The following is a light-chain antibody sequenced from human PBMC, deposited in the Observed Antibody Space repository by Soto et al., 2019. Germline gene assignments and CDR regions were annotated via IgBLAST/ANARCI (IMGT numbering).Light chain of an antibody. CDR3: EQYGSARLT. CDR1: QSVSSSY. CDR2: GAS. J-gene: IGKJ4*01. V-gene: IGKV3-20*01. Sequence: IVLGPSLGTISLSAGGRGTLSCWPSQSVSSSYLAWYQQKPGQAPRLLIYGASSRATGIPDRCSGRRSGTVCGLAISRLELEDFAVYYGEQYGSARLTFGGGTKVDIK.